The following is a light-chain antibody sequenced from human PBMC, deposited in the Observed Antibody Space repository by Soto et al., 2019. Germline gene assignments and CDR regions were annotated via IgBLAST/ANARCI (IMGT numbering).Light chain of an antibody. J-gene: IGLJ3*02. Sequence: QSALTQPASVSGSPGQSITISCTGTSSDIGAYNFVSWYQQHPGKAPKLMLYDVNIRPSGVSNRFSGSKSGNTASLTISGLQAEEEADYYCTSWTTSTTMMFGGGTKVTVL. CDR3: TSWTTSTTMM. CDR2: DVN. CDR1: SSDIGAYNF. V-gene: IGLV2-14*03.